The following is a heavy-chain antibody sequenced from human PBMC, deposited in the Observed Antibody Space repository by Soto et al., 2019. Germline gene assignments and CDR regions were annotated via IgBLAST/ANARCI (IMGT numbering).Heavy chain of an antibody. V-gene: IGHV4-39*01. CDR3: GGGYCSGGSCYPLDY. CDR2: IYYSGST. Sequence: QLLESGPGLVKPSETLSLTCTVSGGSISSSSYYWGWIRQPPGKGLEWIGSIYYSGSTYYNPSLKSRVTISVDTSKNQFSLKLSSVTAADTAVYYCGGGYCSGGSCYPLDYWGQGTLVTVSS. D-gene: IGHD2-15*01. J-gene: IGHJ4*02. CDR1: GGSISSSSYY.